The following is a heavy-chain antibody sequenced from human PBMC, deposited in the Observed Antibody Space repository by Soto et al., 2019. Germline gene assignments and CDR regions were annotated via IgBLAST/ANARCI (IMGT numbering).Heavy chain of an antibody. CDR1: GFTFSSYA. Sequence: GGSLRLSCAASGFTFSSYAMSWVRQAPGKGLEWVSAISGSGGSTYYADSVKGRFTISRDNSKNTLYLQMNSLRAEDTAVYYCAKALPHIVVVTASIREEYYFDYWGQGTLVTVSS. V-gene: IGHV3-23*01. CDR3: AKALPHIVVVTASIREEYYFDY. CDR2: ISGSGGST. J-gene: IGHJ4*02. D-gene: IGHD2-21*02.